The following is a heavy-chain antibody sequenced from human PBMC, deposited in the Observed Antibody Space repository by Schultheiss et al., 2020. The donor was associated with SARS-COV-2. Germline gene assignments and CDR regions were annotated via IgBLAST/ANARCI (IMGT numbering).Heavy chain of an antibody. Sequence: GESLKISCAASGFTFSSYSMNWVRQAPGKGLEWVSVIYSGGSTYYADSVKGRFTISRDNAKNSLYLQMNSLRAEDTAVYYCARSLRYAFDIWGQGTMVTVSS. CDR3: ARSLRYAFDI. CDR2: IYSGGST. D-gene: IGHD5/OR15-5a*01. V-gene: IGHV3-NL1*01. J-gene: IGHJ3*02. CDR1: GFTFSSYS.